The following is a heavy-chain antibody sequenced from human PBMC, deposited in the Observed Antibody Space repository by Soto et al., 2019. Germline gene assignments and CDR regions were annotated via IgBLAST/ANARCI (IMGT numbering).Heavy chain of an antibody. Sequence: GASVKVSCKASGYTFTSYAMHWVRQAPGQRLEWMGWINAGNGNTKYSQKFQGRVTITRDTSASTAYMELSSLRSEDTAVYYCARGPIGATYFDYWGQGTLVTVSS. CDR2: INAGNGNT. V-gene: IGHV1-3*01. J-gene: IGHJ4*02. D-gene: IGHD1-26*01. CDR3: ARGPIGATYFDY. CDR1: GYTFTSYA.